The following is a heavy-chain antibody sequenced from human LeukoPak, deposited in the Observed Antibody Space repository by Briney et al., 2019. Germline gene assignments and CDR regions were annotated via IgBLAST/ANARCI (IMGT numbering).Heavy chain of an antibody. CDR3: ARHVYDSSGTDFDY. J-gene: IGHJ4*02. Sequence: SETLSLTCSVSGASLSTSPYYWGWIRQPPGKGLEWIGSIYYSGSTYYNPSLKSRVTISVDTSKNQFSLKLSSVTAADTAVYYCARHVYDSSGTDFDYWGQGTLVTVSS. D-gene: IGHD3-22*01. CDR2: IYYSGST. CDR1: GASLSTSPYY. V-gene: IGHV4-39*01.